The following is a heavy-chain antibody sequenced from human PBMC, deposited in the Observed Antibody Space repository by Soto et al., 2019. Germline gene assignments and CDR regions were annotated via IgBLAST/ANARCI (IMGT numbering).Heavy chain of an antibody. CDR2: ISSNGGST. CDR1: GFTFSSYA. Sequence: PGGSLRLSCSASGFTFSSYAMHWVRQAPGKGLEYVSAISSNGGSTYYADSVKGRFTISRDNSKNTLYLQMSSLRAEDTAVYYCVKAEERGFAVPYYGMDVWGQGTTVTVSS. V-gene: IGHV3-64D*08. D-gene: IGHD1-1*01. J-gene: IGHJ6*02. CDR3: VKAEERGFAVPYYGMDV.